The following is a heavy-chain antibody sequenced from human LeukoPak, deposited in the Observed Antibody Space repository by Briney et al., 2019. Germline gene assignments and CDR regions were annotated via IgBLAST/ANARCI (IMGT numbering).Heavy chain of an antibody. CDR1: GGSISSYY. J-gene: IGHJ4*02. D-gene: IGHD3-22*01. V-gene: IGHV4-59*08. CDR2: IYYSGST. CDR3: ARHLYYYDSSGYSPYYFDY. Sequence: SEXLSLTCTVSGGSISSYYWSWLRQPPGKGLEGMGYIYYSGSTNYNPSLKSRVTISVDTSKNQFSLKLSSVTAADTAVYYCARHLYYYDSSGYSPYYFDYWGQGTLVTVSS.